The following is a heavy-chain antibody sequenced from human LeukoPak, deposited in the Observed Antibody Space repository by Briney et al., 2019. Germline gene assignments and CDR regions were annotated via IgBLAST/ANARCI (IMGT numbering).Heavy chain of an antibody. D-gene: IGHD3-10*01. CDR3: GRDLITMVRGDNWHYGMDV. CDR2: TYYRSKWYN. V-gene: IGHV6-1*01. Sequence: SQTLSLTCAISGDSVSSNSAAWNWIRQSPSRGLEWLGRTYYRSKWYNDYAVSVKSRITINPDTSKNQFSLQLNSVTPEDTAVYYCGRDLITMVRGDNWHYGMDVWGQGTTVTVSS. CDR1: GDSVSSNSAA. J-gene: IGHJ6*02.